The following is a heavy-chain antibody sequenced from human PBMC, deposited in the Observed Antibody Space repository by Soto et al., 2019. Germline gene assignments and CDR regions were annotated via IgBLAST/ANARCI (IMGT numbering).Heavy chain of an antibody. J-gene: IGHJ4*02. V-gene: IGHV3-30*03. D-gene: IGHD1-26*01. CDR2: ISYDGSNK. CDR3: ARSPYSVSYLAYFDY. CDR1: GFTFSSYG. Sequence: QVQLVESGGGVVQPGRSLRLSCAASGFTFSSYGMHWVRQAPGKGLEWVAVISYDGSNKYYADSVKGRFTISRDNSKTTLYLQINSLRAEDPAVYYCARSPYSVSYLAYFDYWGQGTLVTVSS.